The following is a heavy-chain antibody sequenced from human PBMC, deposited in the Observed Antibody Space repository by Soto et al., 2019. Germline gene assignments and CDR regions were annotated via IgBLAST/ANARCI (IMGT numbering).Heavy chain of an antibody. Sequence: EVQLLESGGGLVQPGGSLRLSCAASGFTFSAYAMSWVRQAPGKGLEWVSSIASDSVTYYSDSVTGRFTISRDNSKQTVYLQLDSLRADDTAVYYCVEPGAYWTRWGQGTPVTVSS. CDR2: IASDSVT. D-gene: IGHD1-1*01. J-gene: IGHJ4*02. V-gene: IGHV3-23*01. CDR3: VEPGAYWTR. CDR1: GFTFSAYA.